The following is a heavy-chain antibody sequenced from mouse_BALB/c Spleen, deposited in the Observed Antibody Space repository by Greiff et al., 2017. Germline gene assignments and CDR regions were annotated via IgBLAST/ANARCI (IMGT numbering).Heavy chain of an antibody. CDR1: GYSFTSYW. CDR2: IYPGNSDT. J-gene: IGHJ4*01. V-gene: IGHV1-5*01. CDR3: TRPYYGNAYAMDY. Sequence: GQLKESGTVLARPGASVKMSCKASGYSFTSYWMHWVKQRPGQGLEWIGAIYPGNSDTSYNQKFKGKAKLTAVTSASTAYMELSSLTNEDSAVYYCTRPYYGNAYAMDYWGQGTSVTVSS. D-gene: IGHD2-10*01.